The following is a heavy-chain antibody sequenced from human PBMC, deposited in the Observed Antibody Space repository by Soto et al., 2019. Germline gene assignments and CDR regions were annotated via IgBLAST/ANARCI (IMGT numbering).Heavy chain of an antibody. Sequence: QITLKESGPTLVKPTQTLTLTCTFSGFSLSTSGVGVGWIRQPPGKALEWLALIYWDDDKRYSPSLKRRLTITKDTSQNQVVLTMTNVDPVDTATYYCAHRLRVSVLLFPKYWYFDVWGRGTLVTVSS. V-gene: IGHV2-5*02. CDR3: AHRLRVSVLLFPKYWYFDV. CDR2: IYWDDDK. J-gene: IGHJ2*01. CDR1: GFSLSTSGVG. D-gene: IGHD2-15*01.